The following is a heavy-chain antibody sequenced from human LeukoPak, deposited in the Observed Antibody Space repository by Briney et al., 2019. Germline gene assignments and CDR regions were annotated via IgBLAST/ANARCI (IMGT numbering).Heavy chain of an antibody. D-gene: IGHD3-16*02. CDR3: ATRGRYLYYFDY. V-gene: IGHV4-39*01. J-gene: IGHJ4*02. Sequence: SETLSLTCTVSGGSISSSSYYWGWIRQPPGKGLEWIGSIYYSGSTYYNPSLKSRVTISVDTSKNQFSLKLSSVTAADTAVYYCATRGRYLYYFDYWGQGTLVTVSS. CDR2: IYYSGST. CDR1: GGSISSSSYY.